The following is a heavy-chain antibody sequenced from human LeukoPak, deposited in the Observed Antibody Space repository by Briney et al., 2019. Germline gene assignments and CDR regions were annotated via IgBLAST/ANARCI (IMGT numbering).Heavy chain of an antibody. D-gene: IGHD2-2*02. CDR1: GFTFSDYY. Sequence: GGSLRLSCAASGFTFSDYYMSWIRQAPGKGLEWVSCISSSGSTIYYADSVKGRFTISRDNAKNSLYLQMNSLRAEDTAVYYCARDMAWEVPAAILYYYYGMDVWGQGTTVTVSS. J-gene: IGHJ6*02. CDR3: ARDMAWEVPAAILYYYYGMDV. CDR2: ISSSGSTI. V-gene: IGHV3-11*01.